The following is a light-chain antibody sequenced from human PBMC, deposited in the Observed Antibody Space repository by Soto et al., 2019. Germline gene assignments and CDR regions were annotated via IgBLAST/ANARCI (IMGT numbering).Light chain of an antibody. Sequence: QSVLTQPPSVSGAPGQRVTISCTGRSSNIGAGYAVHWYQQLPGAAPKLLILDNNERPSGVPDRFSGFKSGTSASLAITGLQAEDEADYYCQSYDTGLSGMVFGGGTKVTVL. CDR2: DNN. CDR3: QSYDTGLSGMV. J-gene: IGLJ2*01. CDR1: SSNIGAGYA. V-gene: IGLV1-40*01.